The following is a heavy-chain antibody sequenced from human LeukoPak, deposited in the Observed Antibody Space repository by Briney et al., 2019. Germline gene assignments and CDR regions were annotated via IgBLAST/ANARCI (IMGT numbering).Heavy chain of an antibody. J-gene: IGHJ4*02. V-gene: IGHV3-48*01. CDR2: ISSSSSTI. CDR3: ASVPLYYYDSSGYYGDY. D-gene: IGHD3-22*01. CDR1: GFTFSSYA. Sequence: GGSLRLSCAASGFTFSSYAMNWVRQAPGKGLEWVSYISSSSSTIYYADSVKGRFTISRDNAKNSLYLQMNSLRAEDTAVYYCASVPLYYYDSSGYYGDYWGQGTLVTVSS.